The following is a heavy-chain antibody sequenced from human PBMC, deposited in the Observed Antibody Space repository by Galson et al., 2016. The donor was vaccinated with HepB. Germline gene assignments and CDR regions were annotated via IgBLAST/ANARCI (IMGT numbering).Heavy chain of an antibody. D-gene: IGHD6-13*01. J-gene: IGHJ5*02. CDR1: GVSTKSYY. Sequence: TLSLTCTVSGVSTKSYYWSWIRQPPGKGLKWIGYIYYSGTTNYNPSLRSRVTMSVDQPKNQFSLNLSSVTAADTAVYYCARESSSWYQNWFDPWGQGTLVTVSS. CDR2: IYYSGTT. CDR3: ARESSSWYQNWFDP. V-gene: IGHV4-59*12.